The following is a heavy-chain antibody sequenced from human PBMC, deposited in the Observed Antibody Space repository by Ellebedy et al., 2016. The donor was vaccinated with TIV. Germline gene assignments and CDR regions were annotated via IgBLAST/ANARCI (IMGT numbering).Heavy chain of an antibody. V-gene: IGHV3-66*01. D-gene: IGHD3-10*01. CDR3: ANNWVVRGEGWNNGMDV. Sequence: GESLKISCSVSGFTVSTNYLSWVRQAPGKGLEWVSAIYSDGSTHYADSVRGRLTISRDNSKNTLYLQMKSLRADDTAVYSCANNWVVRGEGWNNGMDVWGQGTTVTVSS. J-gene: IGHJ6*02. CDR1: GFTVSTNY. CDR2: IYSDGST.